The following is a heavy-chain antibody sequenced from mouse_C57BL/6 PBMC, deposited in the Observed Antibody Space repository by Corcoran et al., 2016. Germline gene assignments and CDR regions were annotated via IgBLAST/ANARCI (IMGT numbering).Heavy chain of an antibody. CDR2: INTYSGVP. D-gene: IGHD1-1*01. CDR1: GYTFTTYG. Sequence: QIQLVQSGPELKKPGETVKISCKASGYTFTTYGMSWVKQAPGKGLKWMGWINTYSGVPTYADDFKGRFAFSLETSANTAYLQINNLKNEDTATYFCARSDYYGSSLGWYFDVWGTGTTVTVSS. J-gene: IGHJ1*03. CDR3: ARSDYYGSSLGWYFDV. V-gene: IGHV9-3*01.